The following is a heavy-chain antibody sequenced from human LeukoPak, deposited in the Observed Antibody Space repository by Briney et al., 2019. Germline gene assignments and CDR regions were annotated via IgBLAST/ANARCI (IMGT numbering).Heavy chain of an antibody. CDR1: GFTFSSYG. CDR2: IRYDGSNK. D-gene: IGHD7-27*01. J-gene: IGHJ4*02. Sequence: GGSLRLSCAASGFTFSSYGIHWVRQAPGKWLEWVAFIRYDGSNKYYVDSVKGRFTISRDNSKNTVDLQMNSLRAEDTALYYCARDYNWGTDYWGQGTLVTVSS. CDR3: ARDYNWGTDY. V-gene: IGHV3-30*02.